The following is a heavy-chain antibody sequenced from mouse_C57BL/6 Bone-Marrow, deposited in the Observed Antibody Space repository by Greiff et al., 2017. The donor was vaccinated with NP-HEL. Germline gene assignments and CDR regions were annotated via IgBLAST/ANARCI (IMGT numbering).Heavy chain of an antibody. CDR3: ARWTSYFDY. J-gene: IGHJ2*01. CDR2: IYPGGGYT. Sequence: QVQLQQSGTVLVRPGTSVKMSCKASGYTFTNYWIGWAKQRPGHGLEWIGDIYPGGGYTNYNEKFKGKATLTADKSSSTAYMQFSSLTSEDSAIYYCARWTSYFDYWGQGTTLTVSS. CDR1: GYTFTNYW. V-gene: IGHV1-63*01.